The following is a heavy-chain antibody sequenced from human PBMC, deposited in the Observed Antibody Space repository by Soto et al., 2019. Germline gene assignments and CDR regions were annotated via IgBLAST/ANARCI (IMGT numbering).Heavy chain of an antibody. Sequence: QVQLVESGGGVVQPGRSLRLSCAASGFTFSYYGMHWVRQAPGKGLEWVSFISYDGRNTDFADSLKGRFTVSRGDSKSTLYLQMNSLRADDTAVYYCSRALRSAYDPGYYGMDVWGQGTTVSVSS. CDR3: SRALRSAYDPGYYGMDV. D-gene: IGHD5-12*01. J-gene: IGHJ6*02. CDR1: GFTFSYYG. CDR2: ISYDGRNT. V-gene: IGHV3-30*03.